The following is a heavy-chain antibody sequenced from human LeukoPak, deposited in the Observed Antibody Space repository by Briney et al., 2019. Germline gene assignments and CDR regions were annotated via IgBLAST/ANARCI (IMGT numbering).Heavy chain of an antibody. D-gene: IGHD2-21*02. CDR1: GYTFSGYY. V-gene: IGHV1-2*02. CDR3: ARDQVYYGSDWFWFDP. J-gene: IGHJ5*02. CDR2: INPNSGGT. Sequence: ASVKVSCKASGYTFSGYYIHWVRQAPGQGLEWLGWINPNSGGTKYAQKFQGRVTMTRDTSISTAHMELNRLTSEDTAVYYCARDQVYYGSDWFWFDPWGQGTLVTVSS.